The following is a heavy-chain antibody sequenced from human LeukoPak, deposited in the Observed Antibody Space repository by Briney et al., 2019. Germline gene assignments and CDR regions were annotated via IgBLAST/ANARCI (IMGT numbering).Heavy chain of an antibody. CDR1: GDSVSSNSAA. Sequence: SQTLSLTCAISGDSVSSNSAAWNWIRQSPSRGLEWLGRTYYRSKWYNDYAVSVKSRITINPDTSKNQFSLQLNSVTPEDTAVYYCARAVVVPAAIWIYYYMDVWGKGTTVTVSS. J-gene: IGHJ6*03. D-gene: IGHD2-2*02. CDR2: TYYRSKWYN. CDR3: ARAVVVPAAIWIYYYMDV. V-gene: IGHV6-1*01.